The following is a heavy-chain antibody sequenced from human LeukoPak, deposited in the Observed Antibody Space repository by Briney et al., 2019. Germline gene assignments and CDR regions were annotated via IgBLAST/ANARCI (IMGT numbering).Heavy chain of an antibody. J-gene: IGHJ4*02. D-gene: IGHD1-26*01. CDR2: IGSSSNSI. CDR1: GFTFSSYS. V-gene: IGHV3-21*01. CDR3: ARELPTEAFDY. Sequence: GGSLSLSCAVSGFTFSSYSVNWVRQASGRGLEWVSSIGSSSNSIYYTDSVKGRFTISRDNAKNSLYLQMNSLRAEDTAVYYCARELPTEAFDYWGQGTLVTVSS.